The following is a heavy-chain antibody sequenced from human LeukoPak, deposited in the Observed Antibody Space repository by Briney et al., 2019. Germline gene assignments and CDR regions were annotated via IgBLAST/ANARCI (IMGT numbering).Heavy chain of an antibody. CDR1: GGTFSYA. Sequence: SVKVSCKASGGTFSYAISWVRQAPGQGLEWMGRIIPILGIANYAQKFQGRVTITADKSTSTAYMELSSLRSEDTAVYYCASYYGSGSYRKYAFDIWGQGTMVTVSS. V-gene: IGHV1-69*04. D-gene: IGHD3-10*01. CDR2: IIPILGIA. J-gene: IGHJ3*02. CDR3: ASYYGSGSYRKYAFDI.